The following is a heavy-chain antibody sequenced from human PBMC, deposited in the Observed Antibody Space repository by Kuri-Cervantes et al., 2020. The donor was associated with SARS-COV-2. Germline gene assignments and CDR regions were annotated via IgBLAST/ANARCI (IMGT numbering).Heavy chain of an antibody. CDR2: IYYSGST. CDR1: GGSISSSSYY. V-gene: IGHV4-39*01. CDR3: ARGSYGSGSYYSH. Sequence: GSLRLSCTVSGGSISSSSYYWGWIRQPPGKGLEWIGSIYYSGSTYYNPSLKSRVTISVDTSKNQFSLKLSSVTAADTAVYYCARGSYGSGSYYSHWGQGTLVTVSS. D-gene: IGHD3-10*01. J-gene: IGHJ4*02.